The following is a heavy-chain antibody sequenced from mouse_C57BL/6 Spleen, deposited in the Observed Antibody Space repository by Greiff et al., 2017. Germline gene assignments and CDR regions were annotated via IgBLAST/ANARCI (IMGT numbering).Heavy chain of an antibody. CDR3: ARYSSYRKVYWYCDV. Sequence: VQLQQPGAELVKPGASVTMSCKASGYTFTSYWLTWVKQRPGQGLEWIGDIYPGSGSTNYNEKFKSKDTLTVDTSSSTAYMLLSSLTSEDSAVYDCARYSSYRKVYWYCDVWGTGTTVT. V-gene: IGHV1-55*01. CDR1: GYTFTSYW. CDR2: IYPGSGST. J-gene: IGHJ1*03. D-gene: IGHD2-12*01.